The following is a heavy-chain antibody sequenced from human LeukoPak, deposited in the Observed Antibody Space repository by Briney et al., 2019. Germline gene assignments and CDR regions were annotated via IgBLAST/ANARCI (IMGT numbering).Heavy chain of an antibody. V-gene: IGHV3-30-3*01. CDR1: GFTFSSYA. D-gene: IGHD6-6*01. J-gene: IGHJ4*02. Sequence: GGSLRLSCVASGFTFSSYAMHWVRQAPGRGLEWVAVISYDGSNKYYADSVKGRFTISRDNSKNPLYRQMNSLRAEDTAVYYCAREDGSSSYLFHYWGRGTLHSVSS. CDR2: ISYDGSNK. CDR3: AREDGSSSYLFHY.